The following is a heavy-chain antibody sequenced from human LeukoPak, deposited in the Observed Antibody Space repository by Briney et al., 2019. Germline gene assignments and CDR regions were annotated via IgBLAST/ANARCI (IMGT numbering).Heavy chain of an antibody. D-gene: IGHD3-10*01. V-gene: IGHV3-7*01. J-gene: IGHJ4*02. CDR3: ARWIGGFDY. Sequence: GGSLRLSCAASGFTSSSYWMNWVRQTPGKGLEWVANIKQDGSEKYYVDSVEGRFTISRDNAKNSLYLQMNSLRAEDTAVYYCARWIGGFDYWGQGALVTVSS. CDR2: IKQDGSEK. CDR1: GFTSSSYW.